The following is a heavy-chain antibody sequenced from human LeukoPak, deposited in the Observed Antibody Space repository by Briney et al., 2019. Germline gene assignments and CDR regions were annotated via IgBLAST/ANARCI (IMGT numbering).Heavy chain of an antibody. J-gene: IGHJ4*02. D-gene: IGHD3-22*01. CDR2: IYYSGST. V-gene: IGHV4-39*07. Sequence: SETLSLTCTVSGGSISSSSYYWGWIRQPPGKGLEWIGSIYYSGSTYYNPSLKSRVTISVDTSKNQFSLKLSSVTAADTAVYYCARDPYYYDSSGYYSFDYWGQGTLVTVSS. CDR3: ARDPYYYDSSGYYSFDY. CDR1: GGSISSSSYY.